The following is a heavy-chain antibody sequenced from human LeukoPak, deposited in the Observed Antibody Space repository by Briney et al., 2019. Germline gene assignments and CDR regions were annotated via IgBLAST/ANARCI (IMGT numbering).Heavy chain of an antibody. D-gene: IGHD2-15*01. CDR3: ARQYSCATHYYYVMDV. CDR2: IIPIFGTA. Sequence: GSSVKVSCMASGVTFSSYAISWVRQAPGQGLEWMGGIIPIFGTANYAQKFQGRVTITADESTSTAYMELSSLRSEDTAVYYCARQYSCATHYYYVMDVWGQGTTVTVSS. J-gene: IGHJ6*02. V-gene: IGHV1-69*01. CDR1: GVTFSSYA.